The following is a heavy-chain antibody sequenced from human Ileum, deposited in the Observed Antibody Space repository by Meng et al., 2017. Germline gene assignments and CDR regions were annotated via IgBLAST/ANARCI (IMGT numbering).Heavy chain of an antibody. CDR3: ARDTVGTTLGDY. V-gene: IGHV1-18*01. J-gene: IGHJ4*02. CDR2: ISAYGGNT. D-gene: IGHD4-23*01. CDR1: GYIFTRYG. Sequence: QVQLVQSGAEVKKPGASVKVSCKASGYIFTRYGIGWVRQAPGQGLEWMGWISAYGGNTKYAQKLQGRVTMTTDISTSTAYMELRNLRSDDTAVYYCARDTVGTTLGDYWGQGTLVTVSS.